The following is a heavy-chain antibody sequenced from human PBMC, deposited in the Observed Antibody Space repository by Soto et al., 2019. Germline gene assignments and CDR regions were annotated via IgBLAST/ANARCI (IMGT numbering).Heavy chain of an antibody. J-gene: IGHJ5*02. V-gene: IGHV1-69*01. D-gene: IGHD1-26*01. CDR3: ARDLGRSPNWFDP. Sequence: VKVSCKASGGTFSSYAISWVRQAPGQGLEWMGGIIPIFGTANYAQKFQGRVTITADESTSTAYMELSSLRSEDTAVYYCARDLGRSPNWFDPWGQGTLVTVSS. CDR1: GGTFSSYA. CDR2: IIPIFGTA.